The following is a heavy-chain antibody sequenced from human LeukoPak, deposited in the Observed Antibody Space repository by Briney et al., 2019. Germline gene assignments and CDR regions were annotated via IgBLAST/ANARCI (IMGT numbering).Heavy chain of an antibody. V-gene: IGHV4-39*01. CDR2: IYYSGST. J-gene: IGHJ6*03. Sequence: SETLSLTCTVSGGSITSSSYYWGWIRQPPGKGLEWIGSIYYSGSTYYNPSLKSRVTISVDTPKNQFSLKLSSVTAADTAVYYCARLPDYYYCYMDVWGKGTTVTVSS. CDR1: GGSITSSSYY. CDR3: ARLPDYYYCYMDV.